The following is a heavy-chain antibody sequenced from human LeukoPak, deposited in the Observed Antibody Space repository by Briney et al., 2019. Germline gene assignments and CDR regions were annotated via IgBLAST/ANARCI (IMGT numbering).Heavy chain of an antibody. J-gene: IGHJ5*02. CDR2: FYNSGNT. CDR3: ARGDCSGTHCPERFDP. Sequence: SETLSLTCTVSGDSLRNYYWSWIRQTPGKGLEWIGCFYNSGNTKCNPSLKSRVTISVDTSKNQFSLNLSSVTAADTAVCYCARGDCSGTHCPERFDPWGQGTLVTVSS. D-gene: IGHD2-15*01. V-gene: IGHV4-59*01. CDR1: GDSLRNYY.